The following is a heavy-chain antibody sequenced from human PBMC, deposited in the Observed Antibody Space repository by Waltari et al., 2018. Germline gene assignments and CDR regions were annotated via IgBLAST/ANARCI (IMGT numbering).Heavy chain of an antibody. J-gene: IGHJ6*02. CDR3: TRTLVPADPPRAMDV. CDR1: GFTGSNNS. Sequence: VQLVESGGDLLQPGGSLRLSCAASGFTGSNNSMAWVRQAPGKGLEGVAVIFSGGDTYYADAVKGRFTISRDSSRNTLHLQMNSLRVEDTAVYYCTRTLVPADPPRAMDVWGQGTVVSVSS. CDR2: IFSGGDT. D-gene: IGHD2-2*01. V-gene: IGHV3-53*01.